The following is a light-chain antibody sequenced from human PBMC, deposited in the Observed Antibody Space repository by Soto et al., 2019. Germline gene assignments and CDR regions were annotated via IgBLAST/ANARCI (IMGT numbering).Light chain of an antibody. CDR1: SSGVGGYNL. CDR3: SSYTSSSIYV. CDR2: EGT. Sequence: QSALTQPASVSGSPGQSITVSCAGTSSGVGGYNLVSWYQQHPGKAPKLIIYEGTERPSGISPRFSGSKSGNTASLTISGLQAEDEADYYCSSYTSSSIYVFGSGTQVTVL. V-gene: IGLV2-23*01. J-gene: IGLJ1*01.